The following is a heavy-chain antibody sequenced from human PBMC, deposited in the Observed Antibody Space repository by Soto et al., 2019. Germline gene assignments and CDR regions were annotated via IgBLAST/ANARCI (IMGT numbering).Heavy chain of an antibody. CDR1: GGSISSGGYY. Sequence: QVQLQESGPGLVKPSQTLSLTCTVSGGSISSGGYYWSWIRQHPGKGLEWIGYIYYSGSTYYNPSLKSLVTISVDTYKNQFSLTLSSVTAADTAVYYCARDFLDCGGDCYSAAAFDIWGQGTMVTVSS. D-gene: IGHD2-21*01. V-gene: IGHV4-31*01. CDR3: ARDFLDCGGDCYSAAAFDI. CDR2: IYYSGST. J-gene: IGHJ3*02.